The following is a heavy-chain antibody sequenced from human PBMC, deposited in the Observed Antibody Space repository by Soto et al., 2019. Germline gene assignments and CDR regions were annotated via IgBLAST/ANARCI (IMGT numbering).Heavy chain of an antibody. V-gene: IGHV3-23*01. CDR2: ISGSGGST. CDR1: GLTFSSYA. Sequence: GSLRLSFAPSGLTFSSYAMSWVRQAPGKGLEWVSGISGSGGSTYYADSVKGRFTISRENSKNTLYLQMNSLRAEDTAVYYCAKEPEGYWGQGTLVTVSS. J-gene: IGHJ4*02. CDR3: AKEPEGY.